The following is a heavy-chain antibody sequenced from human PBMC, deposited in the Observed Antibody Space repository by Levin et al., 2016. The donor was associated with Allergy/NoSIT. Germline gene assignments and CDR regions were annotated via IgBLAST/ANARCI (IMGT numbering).Heavy chain of an antibody. CDR2: ISSSGSTI. Sequence: GGSLRLSCAASGFTFSSYEMNWVRQAPGKGLEWVSYISSSGSTIYYADSVKGRFTISRDNAKNSLYLQMNSLRAEDTAVYYCARYSSGWRTTWFDPWGQGTLVTVSS. D-gene: IGHD6-19*01. J-gene: IGHJ5*02. CDR3: ARYSSGWRTTWFDP. CDR1: GFTFSSYE. V-gene: IGHV3-48*03.